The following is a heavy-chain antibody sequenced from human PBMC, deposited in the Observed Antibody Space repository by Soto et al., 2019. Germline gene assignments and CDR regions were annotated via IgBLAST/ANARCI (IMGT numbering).Heavy chain of an antibody. D-gene: IGHD5-12*01. J-gene: IGHJ6*02. CDR2: IYSGGST. CDR3: ARGGDIVATSGYYYYYYGMDV. CDR1: GFTVSSNY. V-gene: IGHV3-53*01. Sequence: GGSLRLSCAASGFTVSSNYMSWVRQAPGKGLEWVSVIYSGGSTYYAESVKGRFTISRDNSKNTLYLQMNSLRAEDTAVYYCARGGDIVATSGYYYYYYGMDVWGQGTTVTVSS.